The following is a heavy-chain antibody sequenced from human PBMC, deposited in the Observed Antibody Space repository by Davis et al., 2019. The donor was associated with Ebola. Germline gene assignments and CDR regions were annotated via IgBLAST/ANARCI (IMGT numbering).Heavy chain of an antibody. V-gene: IGHV1-46*01. D-gene: IGHD3-10*02. CDR3: ARVSGPGTIFPVGDAFDV. J-gene: IGHJ3*01. Sequence: AASVKVSCKASGYTFTNYYMHWVRQAPGQGLEWMGMINPNDGRTIYAQKFQGRVTVTRDTSTTTVYMDLSRLRSDDTAMYYCARVSGPGTIFPVGDAFDVWGRGTMVTVSS. CDR1: GYTFTNYY. CDR2: INPNDGRT.